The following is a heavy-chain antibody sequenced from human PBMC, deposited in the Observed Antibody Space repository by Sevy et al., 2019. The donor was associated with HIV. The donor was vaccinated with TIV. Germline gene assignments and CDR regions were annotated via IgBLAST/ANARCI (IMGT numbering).Heavy chain of an antibody. CDR1: GFTVSSNY. D-gene: IGHD4-17*01. CDR2: IYSGGST. Sequence: GGSLRLSCAASGFTVSSNYMSWVRQAPGKGLEWVSVIYSGGSTYYADSVKGRFTISRDNSKNTLYLQMNSLRAEDTAVYYCARETRYGGNSPSLFDYWGPGTLVTVSS. J-gene: IGHJ4*02. CDR3: ARETRYGGNSPSLFDY. V-gene: IGHV3-53*01.